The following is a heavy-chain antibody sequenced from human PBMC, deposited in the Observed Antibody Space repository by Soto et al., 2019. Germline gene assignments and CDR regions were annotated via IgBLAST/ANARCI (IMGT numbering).Heavy chain of an antibody. Sequence: QVQLVQSGAEVKKRGSSVKVSCKASGGTFSSYTISWVRQATGHGLEWMGRNIPILGIANYAQKFQGRVTITADKSTSTAYMELSSLRSEDTAVYYCARLHETYYYDSSGYPWGQGTLVTVSS. D-gene: IGHD3-22*01. CDR1: GGTFSSYT. CDR3: ARLHETYYYDSSGYP. CDR2: NIPILGIA. V-gene: IGHV1-69*02. J-gene: IGHJ4*02.